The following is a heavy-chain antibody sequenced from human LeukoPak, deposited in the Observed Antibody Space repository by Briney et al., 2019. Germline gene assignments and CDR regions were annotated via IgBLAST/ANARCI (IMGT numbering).Heavy chain of an antibody. CDR3: ARDCILIGYPWNWFDP. CDR2: ISSSSSYI. V-gene: IGHV3-21*01. CDR1: GFTFSSYS. Sequence: GGSLRLSCAASGFTFSSYSMNWVRQAPGKGLEWVSSISSSSSYIYYADSVKGRFTISRDNAKNSLYLQMNSLRAEDTAVYYCARDCILIGYPWNWFDPWGQGTLVTVSS. J-gene: IGHJ5*02. D-gene: IGHD3-9*01.